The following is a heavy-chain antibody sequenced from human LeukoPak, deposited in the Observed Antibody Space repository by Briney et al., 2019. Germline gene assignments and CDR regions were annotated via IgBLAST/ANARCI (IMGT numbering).Heavy chain of an antibody. CDR1: GFTFSSYA. V-gene: IGHV3-30-3*01. Sequence: GSLRLSCAASGFTFSSYAMHWVRQAPGKGLEWVAVISYDGSNKYYADSVKGRFTISRDNSKNTLYLQMNSLRAEDTAVYYCARDPSASSSRLDYWGQGTLVTVSS. CDR2: ISYDGSNK. CDR3: ARDPSASSSRLDY. D-gene: IGHD6-13*01. J-gene: IGHJ4*02.